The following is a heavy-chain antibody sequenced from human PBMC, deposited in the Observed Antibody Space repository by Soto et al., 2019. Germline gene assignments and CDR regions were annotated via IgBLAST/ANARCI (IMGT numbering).Heavy chain of an antibody. V-gene: IGHV3-23*01. CDR2: ISGTASRT. Sequence: EVQLLESGGGLVLPGGSLRLSCAGSGFTPTTTPLSWVRQPPGKGLEWVTTISGTASRTYYVDSVKGRFFISRDNSKNTVTLQINNVTVDDTAVYYCATSFRYFDNWGQRARVTVSS. J-gene: IGHJ4*02. CDR1: GFTPTTTP. D-gene: IGHD3-9*01. CDR3: ATSFRYFDN.